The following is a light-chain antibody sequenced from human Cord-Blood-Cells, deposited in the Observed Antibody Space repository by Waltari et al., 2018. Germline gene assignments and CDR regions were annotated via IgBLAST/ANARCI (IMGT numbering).Light chain of an antibody. CDR2: AAS. V-gene: IGKV1-39*01. CDR3: QQSYSTPPYT. CDR1: QSISRY. Sequence: DIQMTQSPSSLSASVGDRVTITCRASQSISRYLNWYQQKPGKAPQLLIYAASSLQSGVPSRFSGSGSGTDFTLTISSLQPEDFATYYCQQSYSTPPYTFGQGTKLEIK. J-gene: IGKJ2*01.